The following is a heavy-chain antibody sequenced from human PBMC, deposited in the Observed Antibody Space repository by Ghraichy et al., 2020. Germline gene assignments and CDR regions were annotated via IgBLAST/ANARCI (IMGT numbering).Heavy chain of an antibody. J-gene: IGHJ6*02. Sequence: GGSLRLSCVASGFTFTSHAMTWVRQAPGKGLEWVSSISASGATPYYGPSASGRFTISKDNSKNTVYLQLNSLRAEDTAIYFCAKGSTGAKDYYGMDVWGQGTTVTVS. CDR1: GFTFTSHA. CDR3: AKGSTGAKDYYGMDV. D-gene: IGHD2-8*02. CDR2: ISASGATP. V-gene: IGHV3-23*01.